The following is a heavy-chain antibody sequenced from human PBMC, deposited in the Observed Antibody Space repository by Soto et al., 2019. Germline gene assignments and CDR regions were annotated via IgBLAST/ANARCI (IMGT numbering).Heavy chain of an antibody. V-gene: IGHV1-46*01. J-gene: IGHJ4*02. CDR3: ARPGLTPFDY. D-gene: IGHD2-15*01. Sequence: QVQLVQSGAEVKKPGASVKVSCKASGYTFTRHYMHWVRQAPGQGLEWMGIINPSGGNTSYAQKFQGRVTMTRDTSTSTVYMELSSLRSEDTAVYYCARPGLTPFDYWGQGTLVTVSS. CDR2: INPSGGNT. CDR1: GYTFTRHY.